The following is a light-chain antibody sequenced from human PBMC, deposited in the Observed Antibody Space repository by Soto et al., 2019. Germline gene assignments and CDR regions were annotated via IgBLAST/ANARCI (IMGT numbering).Light chain of an antibody. Sequence: IQMTQSPSTLSASVGDRVTITCRASQSISSWLAWYQQKPGTAPKLLIHDASSLQSGVPSRFSGSGSGTDFTLTISSLQPEDFAPYYCLQDYDYPFPFGPGTKVD. CDR1: QSISSW. CDR3: LQDYDYPFP. J-gene: IGKJ3*01. V-gene: IGKV1-6*01. CDR2: DAS.